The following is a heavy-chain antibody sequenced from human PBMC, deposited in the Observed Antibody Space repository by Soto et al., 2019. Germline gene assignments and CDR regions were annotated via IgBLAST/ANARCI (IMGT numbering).Heavy chain of an antibody. CDR2: IYYSGST. D-gene: IGHD6-13*01. V-gene: IGHV4-59*01. CDR1: GGSISSYY. Sequence: SETLSLTCTVSGGSISSYYWSWIRQPPGKGLEWIGYIYYSGSTNYNPSLKSRVTISVDTSKNQFSLKLSSVTAADTAVYYCARETLAAAGFDYWGQGTLVTVSS. J-gene: IGHJ4*02. CDR3: ARETLAAAGFDY.